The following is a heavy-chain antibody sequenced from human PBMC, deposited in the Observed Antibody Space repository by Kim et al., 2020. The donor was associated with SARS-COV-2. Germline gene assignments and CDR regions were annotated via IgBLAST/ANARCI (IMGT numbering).Heavy chain of an antibody. CDR3: ARDRDNSGLSWFDP. D-gene: IGHD6-19*01. J-gene: IGHJ5*02. V-gene: IGHV1-3*01. Sequence: QKFQGRVTITRDTSASTAYMGLSSLRSEDTAVYYCARDRDNSGLSWFDPWGQGTLVTVSS.